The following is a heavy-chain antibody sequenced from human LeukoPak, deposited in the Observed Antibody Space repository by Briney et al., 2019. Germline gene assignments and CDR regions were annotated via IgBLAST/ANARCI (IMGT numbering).Heavy chain of an antibody. CDR1: GGSISSGGYY. CDR3: ARGQYCSSTSCSHNWNYGYLHWFDP. D-gene: IGHD2-2*01. CDR2: IYYSGST. V-gene: IGHV4-31*03. J-gene: IGHJ5*02. Sequence: SQTLSLTCTVSGGSISSGGYYWSWIRQHPGKGLEWIGYIYYSGSTYYNPSLKSRVTISVDTSKNQFSLKLSSVTAADTAVYYCARGQYCSSTSCSHNWNYGYLHWFDPWGQGTLVTVSS.